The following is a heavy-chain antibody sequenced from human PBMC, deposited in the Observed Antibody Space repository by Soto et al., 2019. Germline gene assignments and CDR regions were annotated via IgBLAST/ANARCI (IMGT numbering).Heavy chain of an antibody. D-gene: IGHD7-27*01. CDR3: ARIPLTGDGSYYFDY. CDR1: GYSFTSYW. J-gene: IGHJ4*02. Sequence: GESLKISCKGSGYSFTSYWIGWVPQMPGKGLEWMGIIYPGDSDTRYSPSFQGQVTISADKSISTAYLQWSSLKASDTAMYYCARIPLTGDGSYYFDYWGQGTLVTVSS. V-gene: IGHV5-51*01. CDR2: IYPGDSDT.